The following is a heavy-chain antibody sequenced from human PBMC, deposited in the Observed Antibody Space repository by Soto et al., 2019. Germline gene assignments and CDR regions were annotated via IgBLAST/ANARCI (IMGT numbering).Heavy chain of an antibody. V-gene: IGHV3-74*01. D-gene: IGHD5-12*01. CDR3: ARDGGSIVATVNFDY. Sequence: GGSLRLSCAASGFTFSRYWMHWVRQAPGKGLAWVSRINSDGSITSYADSVKGRLTVSRDNAQDTLYLQMKSLRAEDTAVYYCARDGGSIVATVNFDYWGQGTLVTVSS. J-gene: IGHJ4*02. CDR2: INSDGSIT. CDR1: GFTFSRYW.